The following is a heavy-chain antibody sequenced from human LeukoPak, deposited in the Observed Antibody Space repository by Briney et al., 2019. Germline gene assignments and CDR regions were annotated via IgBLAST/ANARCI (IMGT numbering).Heavy chain of an antibody. CDR3: ARGVATMYWGHAFDI. Sequence: PSETLSLTCTVSGGSISSYYWSWIRQPPGKGLEWIGYIYYSGSTNYNPSLKSRVTISVDTSKNQFSLKLSSVTAADTAVYYCARGVATMYWGHAFDIWGQGTMVTVSS. D-gene: IGHD5-12*01. CDR1: GGSISSYY. J-gene: IGHJ3*02. CDR2: IYYSGST. V-gene: IGHV4-59*01.